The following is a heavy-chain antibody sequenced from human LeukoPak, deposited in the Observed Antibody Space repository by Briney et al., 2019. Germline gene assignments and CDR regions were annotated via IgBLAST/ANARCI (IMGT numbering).Heavy chain of an antibody. J-gene: IGHJ4*02. CDR2: ICYSGST. CDR3: ARLGYSGYYYGSGTRYYFDH. D-gene: IGHD3-10*01. V-gene: IGHV4-39*01. CDR1: GGSVSSSSYC. Sequence: SETLSLTCTVSGGSVSSSSYCWGWIRQPPGERLEWIATICYSGSTYYNPSLKSRITTSVDTSKNQFSLKLTSVTAADTAIYSCARLGYSGYYYGSGTRYYFDHWGQGTLVTVSS.